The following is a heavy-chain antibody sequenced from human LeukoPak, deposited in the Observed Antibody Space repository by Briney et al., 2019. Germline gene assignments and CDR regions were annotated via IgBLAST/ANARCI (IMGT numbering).Heavy chain of an antibody. CDR1: GYSMSSGDY. J-gene: IGHJ5*01. CDR2: IYHSGST. V-gene: IGHV4-38-2*02. CDR3: ARALNVRPYNWFDS. Sequence: SETLSLTCTVSGYSMSSGDYWGWIRQPPGKGLEWIGNIYHSGSTYYNPSPMSRVTISVHTSKNQFSLKLSSVTAADTAVYYCARALNVRPYNWFDSWGQGTLVTVSS.